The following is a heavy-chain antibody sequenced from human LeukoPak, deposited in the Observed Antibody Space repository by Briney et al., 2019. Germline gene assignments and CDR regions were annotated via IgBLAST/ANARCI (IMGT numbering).Heavy chain of an antibody. J-gene: IGHJ4*02. Sequence: GGSLRLSCAASGFTFTSYAMSWVRQAPGKGLEWVAAISDSAYSTFYADSVKGRFTVSRDDSQKTLYLQLNSLRAEDTAVYYCAKVRGGYTYGPFDYWGQGTLVTVSS. CDR3: AKVRGGYTYGPFDY. CDR2: ISDSAYST. CDR1: GFTFTSYA. D-gene: IGHD5-18*01. V-gene: IGHV3-23*01.